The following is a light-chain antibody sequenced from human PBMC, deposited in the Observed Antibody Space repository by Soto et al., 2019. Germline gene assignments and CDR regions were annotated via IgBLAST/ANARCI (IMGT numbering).Light chain of an antibody. J-gene: IGKJ1*01. CDR3: QQSYSTPWT. CDR2: AAS. CDR1: QSIRRH. V-gene: IGKV1-39*01. Sequence: IQMTQSPSSLSASVGDRVTITCRASQSIRRHLNWYQAKPGKAPKLLIYAASSLQSGVPSRFSGSGSGTDFTLTISSLQPEDFATYYCQQSYSTPWTFGQGTKVEIK.